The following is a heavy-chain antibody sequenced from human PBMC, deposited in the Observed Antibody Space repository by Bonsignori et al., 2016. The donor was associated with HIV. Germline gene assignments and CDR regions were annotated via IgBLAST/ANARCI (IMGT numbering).Heavy chain of an antibody. J-gene: IGHJ4*02. Sequence: GESLKISCAASGFTFSSYEMNWVRQAPGKGLEWVSYISSSGSTIYYADSVKGRFTISRDNAKNSLYLQMNSLRAEDTAVYYCATDPPQYDFWSGPSPDYWGQGTLVTVSS. CDR2: ISSSGSTI. V-gene: IGHV3-48*03. CDR1: GFTFSSYE. D-gene: IGHD3-3*01. CDR3: ATDPPQYDFWSGPSPDY.